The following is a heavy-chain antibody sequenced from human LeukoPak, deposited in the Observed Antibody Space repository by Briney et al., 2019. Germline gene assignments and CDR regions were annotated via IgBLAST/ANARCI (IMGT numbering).Heavy chain of an antibody. Sequence: ASVKVSCKASGYTFTSYGISWVRQAPGQGLEWMGWINPYSGGTNYAQKFQGRVTMTRDTSISTAYMELSRLRSDDTAVHYCARGSMVVAVNLDYWGQGTLVTVSS. CDR1: GYTFTSYG. CDR3: ARGSMVVAVNLDY. V-gene: IGHV1-2*02. D-gene: IGHD2-15*01. J-gene: IGHJ4*02. CDR2: INPYSGGT.